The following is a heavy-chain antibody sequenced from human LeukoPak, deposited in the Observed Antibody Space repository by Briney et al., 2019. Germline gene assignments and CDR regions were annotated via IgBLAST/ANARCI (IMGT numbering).Heavy chain of an antibody. J-gene: IGHJ6*03. Sequence: PSETLSLTCTVSGYSISSGYYWGWIRQPPGKGLEWIGSIYHSGSTYYNPSLRSRVTISVDTSKNQFSLKLSPVTAADTAVYYCARETSQKGAHYMDVWGKGTTVTISS. CDR1: GYSISSGYY. CDR3: ARETSQKGAHYMDV. CDR2: IYHSGST. V-gene: IGHV4-38-2*02. D-gene: IGHD3-16*01.